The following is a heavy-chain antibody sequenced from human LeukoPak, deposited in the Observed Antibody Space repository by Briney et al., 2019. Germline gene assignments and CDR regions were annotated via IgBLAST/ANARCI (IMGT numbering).Heavy chain of an antibody. Sequence: GGSLRLSCAASGFTFSSYWMHWVRRLPGKGLVWVSRINTDGSSTIYADSVKGRFTISRENAKNTLYLQMNSLRAEDTAVYYCARIDVAIFGPGFDYWGQGTLVTVSS. D-gene: IGHD3-3*01. J-gene: IGHJ4*02. CDR2: INTDGSST. CDR3: ARIDVAIFGPGFDY. V-gene: IGHV3-74*01. CDR1: GFTFSSYW.